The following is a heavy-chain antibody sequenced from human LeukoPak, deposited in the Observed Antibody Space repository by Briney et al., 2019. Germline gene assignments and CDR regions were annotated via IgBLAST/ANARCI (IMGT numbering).Heavy chain of an antibody. CDR2: IYTSGST. CDR1: GGSISSGSYY. J-gene: IGHJ4*02. D-gene: IGHD3-16*01. Sequence: SQTLSLTCTVSGGSISSGSYYWSWIRQPAGKGLEWIGRIYTSGSTNYNPSLKSRVTISVDTSKNQFSLKLSSVTAADTAVYYCARVRGDYYGDYWGQGTLVSVSS. CDR3: ARVRGDYYGDY. V-gene: IGHV4-61*02.